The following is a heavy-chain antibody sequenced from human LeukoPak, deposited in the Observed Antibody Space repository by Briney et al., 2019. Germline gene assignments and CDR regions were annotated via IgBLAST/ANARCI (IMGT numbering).Heavy chain of an antibody. CDR1: GGSFSGYY. J-gene: IGHJ6*03. CDR3: ARRVGRWFGERAYYYNYMDV. D-gene: IGHD3-10*01. CDR2: INHSRST. V-gene: IGHV4-34*01. Sequence: SETLSLTCAVYGGSFSGYYWSWIRQPPGKGLEWIGEINHSRSTKYKSSLKSRVTISVDTSKNQFSLKLSSLTAADAAVYYCARRVGRWFGERAYYYNYMDVWGKGTTVTISS.